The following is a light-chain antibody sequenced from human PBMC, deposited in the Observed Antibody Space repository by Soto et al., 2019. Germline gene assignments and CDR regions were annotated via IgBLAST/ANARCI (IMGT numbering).Light chain of an antibody. V-gene: IGKV1-8*01. CDR3: QQYYSYRT. J-gene: IGKJ1*01. CDR2: AAS. Sequence: AIRMTQSPSSFSASTGDRVTITCRASQGISSYLAWYQQNPGKAPKLLIYAASTLQSGVPSRFSGSGSGTDFTLTISCLQSEDFATYYCQQYYSYRTFGQGTKVEIK. CDR1: QGISSY.